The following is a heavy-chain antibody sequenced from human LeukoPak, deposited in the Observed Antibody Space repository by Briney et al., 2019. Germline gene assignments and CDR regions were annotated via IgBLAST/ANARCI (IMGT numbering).Heavy chain of an antibody. J-gene: IGHJ4*02. CDR2: TSPDEGLK. CDR3: AKEIWPTVTIPGRTYFDY. Sequence: GRSLRLSCAASGFTFANYVTHWVRQAPGKGLEWVAVTSPDEGLKFYGDSVKGRFTISRDNSKNTLYLQMNSLRSEDTAIYYCAKEIWPTVTIPGRTYFDYWGQGALVTVSS. CDR1: GFTFANYV. V-gene: IGHV3-30*04. D-gene: IGHD4-17*01.